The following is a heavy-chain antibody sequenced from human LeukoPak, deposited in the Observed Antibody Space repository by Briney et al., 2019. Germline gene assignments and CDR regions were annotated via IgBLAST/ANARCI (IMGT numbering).Heavy chain of an antibody. V-gene: IGHV3-23*01. CDR1: RFSFSTYA. J-gene: IGHJ4*02. CDR2: ISRSGGST. Sequence: GGSLRLSCAASRFSFSTYAMSWVRQAPGEGLQWLSSISRSGGSTYYADSVKGRFTISRDNSKNTLYLQLNSLRAEDTAIYYCAKGDSQETGSYYSDYWGQGTLVTVSS. CDR3: AKGDSQETGSYYSDY. D-gene: IGHD3-10*01.